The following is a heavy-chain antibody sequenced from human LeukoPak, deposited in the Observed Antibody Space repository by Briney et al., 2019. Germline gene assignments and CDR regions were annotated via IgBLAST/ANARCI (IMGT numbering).Heavy chain of an antibody. J-gene: IGHJ4*02. D-gene: IGHD3-10*01. V-gene: IGHV3-7*01. Sequence: GGSLRLSCAASGFTFSSYWMSWVRQAPGKGLEWVANIKQDGSEKYYVDSVKGRFTISRDNAKNSLYLQMNSLRAEDAAVYYCARDIIPGSFDYWGQGTLVTVSS. CDR2: IKQDGSEK. CDR1: GFTFSSYW. CDR3: ARDIIPGSFDY.